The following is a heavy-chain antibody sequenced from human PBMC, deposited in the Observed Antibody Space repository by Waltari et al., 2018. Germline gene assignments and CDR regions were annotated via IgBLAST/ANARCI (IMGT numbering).Heavy chain of an antibody. D-gene: IGHD2-21*02. CDR1: GGSISSSSYY. V-gene: IGHV4-39*01. J-gene: IGHJ3*02. CDR3: ARPPAYCCGDCLGSDAFDI. CDR2: IYYSGST. Sequence: QLQLQESGPGLVKPSETLSLTCTVSGGSISSSSYYWGWIRQPPGKGLEWIGSIYYSGSTYYNPSLKSRGTISVDTSKNQFSLKLSSVTAADTAVYYCARPPAYCCGDCLGSDAFDIWGQGTMVTVSS.